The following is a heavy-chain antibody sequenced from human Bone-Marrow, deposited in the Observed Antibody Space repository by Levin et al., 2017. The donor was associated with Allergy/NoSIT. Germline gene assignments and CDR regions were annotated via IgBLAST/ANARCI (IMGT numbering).Heavy chain of an antibody. CDR3: AKVVTIFGVVNGDRGMDV. D-gene: IGHD3-3*01. V-gene: IGHV3-9*01. CDR2: ISWNSGSI. CDR1: GFTFDDYA. Sequence: GGSLRLSCAASGFTFDDYAMHWVRQVPGKGLEWVSGISWNSGSITYADSVKGRFTISRDNAKNSLYLQMNSLRPEDTALYYCAKVVTIFGVVNGDRGMDVWGQGTTVTVSS. J-gene: IGHJ6*02.